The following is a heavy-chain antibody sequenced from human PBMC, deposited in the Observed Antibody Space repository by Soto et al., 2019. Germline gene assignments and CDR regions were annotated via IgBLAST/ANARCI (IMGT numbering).Heavy chain of an antibody. V-gene: IGHV1-69*01. CDR2: IIPIFGTA. CDR1: GYSFTGYY. Sequence: SVNVSCKASGYSFTGYYMHWVRQAPGQGLEWMGGIIPIFGTANYAQKFQGRVTITADESPSTAYVELSSLRSEDTAGYYCARVSSVSRYYVDYWGQVTLVTVSS. D-gene: IGHD6-6*01. J-gene: IGHJ4*02. CDR3: ARVSSVSRYYVDY.